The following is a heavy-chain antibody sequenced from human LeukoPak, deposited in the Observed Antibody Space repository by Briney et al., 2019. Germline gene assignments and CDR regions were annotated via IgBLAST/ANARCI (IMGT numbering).Heavy chain of an antibody. Sequence: GGSLRLSCAVAGFTFGTYSVNWVRQAPGKGLEWVSYIRSSSRTIWYADSVKGRFTISSDNAKSSLYLEMNSLRAEDTAVYFCARDHRWGFDYWGQGTLVTVSS. J-gene: IGHJ4*02. D-gene: IGHD7-27*01. CDR3: ARDHRWGFDY. CDR2: IRSSSRTI. V-gene: IGHV3-48*01. CDR1: GFTFGTYS.